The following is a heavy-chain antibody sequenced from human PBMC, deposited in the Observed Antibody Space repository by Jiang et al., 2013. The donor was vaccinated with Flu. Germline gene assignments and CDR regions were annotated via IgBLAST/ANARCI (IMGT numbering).Heavy chain of an antibody. J-gene: IGHJ5*01. Sequence: SQTLSLTCAVYGGSFTTYYWSWIRQSPGEGLEWIGETNYEKRASYNPSFQTRATISVDTRRNQVSLSLTSLTAADTAVYYCARNDFRQGWYGSWFDSWGQGTPVTVSS. D-gene: IGHD6-19*01. CDR3: ARNDFRQGWYGSWFDS. CDR2: TNYEKRA. V-gene: IGHV4-34*01. CDR1: GGSFTTYY.